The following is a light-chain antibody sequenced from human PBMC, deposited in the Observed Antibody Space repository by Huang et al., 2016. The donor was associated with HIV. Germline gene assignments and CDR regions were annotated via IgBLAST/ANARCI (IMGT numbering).Light chain of an antibody. J-gene: IGKJ1*01. CDR2: DAS. V-gene: IGKV3-11*01. CDR3: QQRSNRTPTT. CDR1: QSVGSY. Sequence: EIILTQSLATLSLSPGERATLSCRASQSVGSYLAWYQQKPGQAPRRLIYDASNRATGIPARFSGGGSGTDFTLTIRGLEPEDFAVYFCQQRSNRTPTTFGQGTKVE.